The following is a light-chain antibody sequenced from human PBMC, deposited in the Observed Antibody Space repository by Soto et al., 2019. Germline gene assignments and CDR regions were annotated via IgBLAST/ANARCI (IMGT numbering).Light chain of an antibody. CDR1: QGISNY. CDR3: QNYNSAPFT. Sequence: DIQMTQSPSSLSASVGDRVTITCRASQGISNYLAWYQQKPGKVPKLLIYAASALHSGVPSRFSGSGSGADFTLTISSLQPEDVATYYCQNYNSAPFTFGQGTRLEIK. V-gene: IGKV1-27*01. CDR2: AAS. J-gene: IGKJ5*01.